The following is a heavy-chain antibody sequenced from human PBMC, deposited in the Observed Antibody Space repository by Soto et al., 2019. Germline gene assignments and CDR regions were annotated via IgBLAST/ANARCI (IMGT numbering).Heavy chain of an antibody. D-gene: IGHD2-2*01. J-gene: IGHJ5*02. V-gene: IGHV3-23*01. CDR2: ISGSGGST. Sequence: EVQLLESGGGLVQPGGSLRLSCAASGFTFSSYAMSWVRQAPGKGLEWVSAISGSGGSTYYADSVKGRFTISRDNSKNTLYLQMNSLRAEDTAVYYCAKDGGVVPAATPPYNWFDPWGQGTLVTVSS. CDR3: AKDGGVVPAATPPYNWFDP. CDR1: GFTFSSYA.